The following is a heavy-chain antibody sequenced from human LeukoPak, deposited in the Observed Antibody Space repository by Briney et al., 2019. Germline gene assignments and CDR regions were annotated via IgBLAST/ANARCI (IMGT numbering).Heavy chain of an antibody. D-gene: IGHD2-2*01. CDR1: GYSISSGYY. CDR2: IYRSGST. CDR3: ARGDCSSTICYSPMDV. Sequence: SETLSLTCTVSGYSISSGYYWVWIRQTPGKGLEWIGSIYRSGSTNYNPSLKSRVTISVDTSKNQFSLKVNSVTAADTAQYYCARGDCSSTICYSPMDVWGKGTTVTVSS. V-gene: IGHV4-38-2*02. J-gene: IGHJ6*03.